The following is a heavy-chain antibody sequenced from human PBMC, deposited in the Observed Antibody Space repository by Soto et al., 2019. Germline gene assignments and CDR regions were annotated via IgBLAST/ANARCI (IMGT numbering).Heavy chain of an antibody. CDR1: GFTFSSYA. Sequence: EVQLLESGGGLVQPGGSLRLSCAASGFTFSSYAMSWVRQAPGKGLEWVSAISGSGGSTYYADSVKGRFTISRDNSKNTQYLQMNSLRAEDTAVYYCAKVPLIWRRRYEGVGAFDIWGQGTMVTVSS. V-gene: IGHV3-23*01. J-gene: IGHJ3*02. CDR2: ISGSGGST. D-gene: IGHD3-16*01. CDR3: AKVPLIWRRRYEGVGAFDI.